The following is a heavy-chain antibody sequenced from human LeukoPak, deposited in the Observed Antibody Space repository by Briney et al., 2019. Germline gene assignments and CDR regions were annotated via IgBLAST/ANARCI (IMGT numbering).Heavy chain of an antibody. D-gene: IGHD3-3*01. V-gene: IGHV4-4*07. J-gene: IGHJ4*02. CDR3: ARGPWTSGYYTPLGVPYFDY. CDR1: GGSISSYY. Sequence: PSETLSLTCIVSGGSISSYYWSWIRQPAGKGLEWIGRIYSSGSTDYNPSLKSRVTMSVDTSKNQFSLKLSSVTAADTAVYYCARGPWTSGYYTPLGVPYFDYWGQGTLVTVSS. CDR2: IYSSGST.